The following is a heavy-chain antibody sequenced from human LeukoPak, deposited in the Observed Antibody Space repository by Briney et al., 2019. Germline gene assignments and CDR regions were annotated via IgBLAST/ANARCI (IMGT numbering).Heavy chain of an antibody. Sequence: PSETLSLTCTVSGGSISSSSYYWAWIRQPPGKGLEWIGSIYYSGTTFYNPSLKSRVTIFVDMSKNQFFLKLSSVTAADTAVYYCARTVPAALDAFDIWGQGTMVTVSS. V-gene: IGHV4-39*01. CDR2: IYYSGTT. CDR3: ARTVPAALDAFDI. D-gene: IGHD2-2*01. CDR1: GGSISSSSYY. J-gene: IGHJ3*02.